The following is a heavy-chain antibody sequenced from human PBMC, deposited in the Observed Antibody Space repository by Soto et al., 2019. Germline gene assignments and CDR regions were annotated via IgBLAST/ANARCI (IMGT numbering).Heavy chain of an antibody. V-gene: IGHV1-69*02. CDR2: IIPILGIA. CDR3: ASLVVADVSVDI. CDR1: GGTFSSYT. Sequence: QVQLVQSGAEVKKPGSSVKVSCKASGGTFSSYTISWVRQAPGQGLEWMGRIIPILGIAKYAQKFQGRVTITADKSTSAAYMELSSLRSEDTAVYYCASLVVADVSVDIWGQGTMVTVSS. D-gene: IGHD6-19*01. J-gene: IGHJ3*02.